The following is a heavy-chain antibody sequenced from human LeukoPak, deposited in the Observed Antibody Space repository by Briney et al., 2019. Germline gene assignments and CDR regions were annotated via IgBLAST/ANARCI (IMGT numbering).Heavy chain of an antibody. CDR3: ARVYYHRNGYLYLDY. Sequence: PGGSLRLSCAASGFTFSSYAMHWVRQAPGKGLEWISYISRSSTPIYYADSLKGRFTISRDNAKNSLYLQMNSLRAEDTAVYYCARVYYHRNGYLYLDYWGQGTLVTVSS. D-gene: IGHD3-22*01. J-gene: IGHJ4*02. CDR2: ISRSSTPI. CDR1: GFTFSSYA. V-gene: IGHV3-48*01.